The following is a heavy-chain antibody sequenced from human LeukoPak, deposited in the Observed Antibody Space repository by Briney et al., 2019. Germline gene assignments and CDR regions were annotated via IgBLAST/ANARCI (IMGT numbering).Heavy chain of an antibody. CDR2: ISGSGGST. D-gene: IGHD6-19*01. J-gene: IGHJ3*02. V-gene: IGHV3-23*01. Sequence: GGSLRLSCAASGFTFSSYAMSWVRQAPGKGLEWVSAISGSGGSTYYADSVKGRFTISRDNSKNTLYLQMNSLRAEDTAVYYCAKIVGSSGWYPAAAFDIWGQGTMVTVSS. CDR3: AKIVGSSGWYPAAAFDI. CDR1: GFTFSSYA.